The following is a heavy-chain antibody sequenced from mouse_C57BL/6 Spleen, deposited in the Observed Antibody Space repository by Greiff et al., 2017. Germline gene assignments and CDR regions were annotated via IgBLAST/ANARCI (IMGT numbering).Heavy chain of an antibody. CDR1: GYTFTSYD. J-gene: IGHJ2*01. D-gene: IGHD2-3*01. CDR2: IYPRDGST. CDR3: ARGSYDGYLDY. Sequence: QVQLKESGPELVKPGASVKLSCKASGYTFTSYDINWVKQRPGQGLEWIGWIYPRDGSTKYNEKFKGKATLTVDTSSSTAYMELHSLTSEDSAVYFCARGSYDGYLDYWGQGTTLTVSS. V-gene: IGHV1-85*01.